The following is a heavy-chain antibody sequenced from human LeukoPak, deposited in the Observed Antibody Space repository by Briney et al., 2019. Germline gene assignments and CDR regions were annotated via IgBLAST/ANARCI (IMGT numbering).Heavy chain of an antibody. CDR3: ARVRYCSSTSCHSLFDY. Sequence: ASVKVSCKASGYTFTSYYMHWVRQAPGQGLEWMGIINPSGGSTSYAQKFQGRVTMTRDTSTSTVYMELSSLRSEDTAVYYCARVRYCSSTSCHSLFDYWGQGTLVTVSS. V-gene: IGHV1-46*01. CDR1: GYTFTSYY. D-gene: IGHD2-2*01. CDR2: INPSGGST. J-gene: IGHJ4*02.